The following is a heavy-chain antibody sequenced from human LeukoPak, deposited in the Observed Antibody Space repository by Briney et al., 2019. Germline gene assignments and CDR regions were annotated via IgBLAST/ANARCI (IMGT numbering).Heavy chain of an antibody. V-gene: IGHV1-69*13. J-gene: IGHJ5*02. D-gene: IGHD3-22*01. Sequence: ASVKVSCKASGGTFSSYAISWVRQAPGQGLEWMGGIIPIFGTANYAQKFQGRVTITADESTSTAYMELSSLRSEDPAVYYCARDREYYHDSSGYYSYNWFDPWGQGTLVTVSS. CDR2: IIPIFGTA. CDR1: GGTFSSYA. CDR3: ARDREYYHDSSGYYSYNWFDP.